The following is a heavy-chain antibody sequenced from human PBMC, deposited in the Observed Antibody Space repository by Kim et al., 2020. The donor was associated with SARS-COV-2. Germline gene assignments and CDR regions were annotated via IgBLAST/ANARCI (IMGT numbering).Heavy chain of an antibody. D-gene: IGHD1-20*01. J-gene: IGHJ5*02. CDR3: ARITETWFDP. CDR1: GDSVSSNSAA. Sequence: SQTLSLTCAISGDSVSSNSAAWNWIRQSPSRGLEWLGRTYYRSKWYNEYALSVKGRITLNPDTSKNQFSLQLNSVTPEDTAVYYCARITETWFDPWGPGTLVTVSS. V-gene: IGHV6-1*01. CDR2: TYYRSKWYN.